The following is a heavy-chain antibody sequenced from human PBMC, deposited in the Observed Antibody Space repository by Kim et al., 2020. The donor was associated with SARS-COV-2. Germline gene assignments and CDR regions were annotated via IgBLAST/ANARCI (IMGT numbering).Heavy chain of an antibody. CDR1: GGTFSSYA. J-gene: IGHJ6*01. CDR2: IIPILGIA. CDR3: ARDGRYSSSWCGGNWYFYY. Sequence: SVKVSCKASGGTFSSYAISCVRQAPGQGLDCMGRIIPILGIANYAQKFQGRVMITADKSTNTAYMELSSLTAEDTAVYYWARDGRYSSSWCGGNWYFYY. D-gene: IGHD6-13*01. V-gene: IGHV1-69*04.